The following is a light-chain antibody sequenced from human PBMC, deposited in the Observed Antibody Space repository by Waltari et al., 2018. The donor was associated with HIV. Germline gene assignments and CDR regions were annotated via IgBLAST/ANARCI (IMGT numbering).Light chain of an antibody. V-gene: IGKV3-20*01. CDR3: QQYATSPRT. CDR2: GAS. Sequence: EIVLTQSQGTLSLSPGERATFSCRPSQSVDYNSLVWYQHRPGQAPRLLICGASSRATGIPDRVSASGSGADFTLTISRLDPSDYGLYYCQQYATSPRTFGQGTRVEIK. J-gene: IGKJ2*01. CDR1: QSVDYNS.